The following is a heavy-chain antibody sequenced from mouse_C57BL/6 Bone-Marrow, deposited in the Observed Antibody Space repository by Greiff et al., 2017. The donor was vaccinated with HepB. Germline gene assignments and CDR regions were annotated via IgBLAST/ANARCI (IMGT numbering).Heavy chain of an antibody. CDR3: TTGNFLYYYAMGY. CDR2: IDPENGDT. V-gene: IGHV14-4*01. J-gene: IGHJ4*01. D-gene: IGHD2-1*01. CDR1: GFNIKDDY. Sequence: VQLQQSGAELVRPGASVKLSCTASGFNIKDDYMHWVKQRPEQGLEWIGWIDPENGDTEYATKFQGKATITADTSSNTAYLQLSSLTSEDTAVCYCTTGNFLYYYAMGYWGQGTSVTGSS.